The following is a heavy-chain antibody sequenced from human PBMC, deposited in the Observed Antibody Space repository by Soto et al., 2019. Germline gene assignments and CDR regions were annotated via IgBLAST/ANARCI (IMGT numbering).Heavy chain of an antibody. CDR3: ARDYPYYYDSSGYYYPYYYGMDV. J-gene: IGHJ6*02. V-gene: IGHV1-18*01. D-gene: IGHD3-22*01. CDR2: ISAYNGNT. Sequence: ASVKVSCKASGYTFTSYGISWVRQAPGQGLEWMGWISAYNGNTNYAQKLQGRVTMTTDTSTSTAYMELRSLRSDDTAVYYCARDYPYYYDSSGYYYPYYYGMDVWGQGTTVTVSS. CDR1: GYTFTSYG.